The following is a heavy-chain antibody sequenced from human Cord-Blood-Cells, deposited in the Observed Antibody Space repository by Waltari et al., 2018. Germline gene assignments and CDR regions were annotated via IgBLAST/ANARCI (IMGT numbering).Heavy chain of an antibody. CDR3: AIQYDYGDYLYAFDI. Sequence: TNYNPSLKSRVTISVDTSKNQFSLKLSSVTAADTAVYYCAIQYDYGDYLYAFDIWGQGTMVTVSS. J-gene: IGHJ3*02. CDR2: T. V-gene: IGHV4-59*01. D-gene: IGHD4-17*01.